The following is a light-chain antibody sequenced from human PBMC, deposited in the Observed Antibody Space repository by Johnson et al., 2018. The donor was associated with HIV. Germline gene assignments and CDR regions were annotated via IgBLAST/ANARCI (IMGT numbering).Light chain of an antibody. CDR3: GTWDSSLTLYV. Sequence: QPVLTQPPSVSAAPGQKVTISCSGSSSNIGNNYVSWYQQLQGTAPKLLIYDNNKRPSGIPDRFSGSKSGTSATLGITGLQTGDEADYYCGTWDSSLTLYVFGTGTKVTVL. CDR1: SSNIGNNY. CDR2: DNN. V-gene: IGLV1-51*01. J-gene: IGLJ1*01.